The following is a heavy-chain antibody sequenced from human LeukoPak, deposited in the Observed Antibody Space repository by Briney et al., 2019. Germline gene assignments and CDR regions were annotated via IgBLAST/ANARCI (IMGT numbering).Heavy chain of an antibody. D-gene: IGHD2/OR15-2a*01. CDR2: ISSGGGGT. CDR3: AKGSAVTIVALAH. V-gene: IGHV3-23*01. CDR1: GFTFSNHV. Sequence: QPGGSLRLSCAASGFTFSNHVMNWVRQAPGKGLEWVSGISSGGGGTYYADSVKGRFTISRDNSKNTLYLQMNSLRAEDTAVYYCAKGSAVTIVALAHWGQGTLVTVSS. J-gene: IGHJ4*02.